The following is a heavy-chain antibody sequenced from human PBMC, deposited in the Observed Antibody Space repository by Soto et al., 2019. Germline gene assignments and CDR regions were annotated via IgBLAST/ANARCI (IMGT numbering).Heavy chain of an antibody. V-gene: IGHV3-23*01. J-gene: IGHJ5*02. D-gene: IGHD2-21*02. CDR1: GFTFSSYA. CDR2: ISGSGGSK. CDR3: AKDRVTAIHRWFDP. Sequence: GGSLRLSCEASGFTFSSYAMSWVRQAPGEGLEWVAAISGSGGSKYYADSVKGRFTISRDNSKNTLYLQMNSLRAEDTAVYYCAKDRVTAIHRWFDPWGQGTLVTVSS.